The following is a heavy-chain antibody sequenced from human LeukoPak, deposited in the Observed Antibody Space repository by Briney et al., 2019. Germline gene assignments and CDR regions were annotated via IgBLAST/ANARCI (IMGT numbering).Heavy chain of an antibody. CDR2: IFYSGST. Sequence: SETLSLTCTVSGGSINSYSWSWIRQPPGKGLEWIGYIFYSGSTNYNPSLKSRVTISLHTSKNHFSLKLTSVTAADTAMYYCARGREYTYGYDAFDIWGQGTMVTVSS. CDR1: GGSINSYS. CDR3: ARGREYTYGYDAFDI. D-gene: IGHD5-18*01. J-gene: IGHJ3*02. V-gene: IGHV4-59*01.